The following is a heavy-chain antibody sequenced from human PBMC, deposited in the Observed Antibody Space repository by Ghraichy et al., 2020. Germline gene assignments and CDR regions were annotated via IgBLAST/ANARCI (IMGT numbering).Heavy chain of an antibody. V-gene: IGHV3-48*02. CDR2: ISSSSSTI. D-gene: IGHD1-26*01. Sequence: GESLNISCAASGFTFSSYSMNWVRQAPGKGLEWVSYISSSSSTIYYADSVKGRFTISRDNAKNSLYLQMNSLRDEDTAVYYCARGGGELLWDLKRYNYFDYWGQGTLVTVSS. J-gene: IGHJ4*02. CDR1: GFTFSSYS. CDR3: ARGGGELLWDLKRYNYFDY.